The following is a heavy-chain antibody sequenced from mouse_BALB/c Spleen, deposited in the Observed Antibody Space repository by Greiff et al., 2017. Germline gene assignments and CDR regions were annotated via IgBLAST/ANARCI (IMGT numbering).Heavy chain of an antibody. Sequence: EVQGVESGGGLVQPGGSRKLSCAASGFTFSSFGMHWVRQAPEKGLEWVAYISSGSSTIYYADTVKGRFTISRDNPKNTLFLQMTSLRSEDTAMYYCARGVYDYDFAYWGQGTLVTVSA. J-gene: IGHJ3*01. CDR2: ISSGSSTI. V-gene: IGHV5-17*02. CDR1: GFTFSSFG. D-gene: IGHD2-4*01. CDR3: ARGVYDYDFAY.